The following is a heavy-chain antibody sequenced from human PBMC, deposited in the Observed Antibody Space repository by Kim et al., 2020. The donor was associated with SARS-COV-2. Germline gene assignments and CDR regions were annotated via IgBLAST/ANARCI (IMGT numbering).Heavy chain of an antibody. CDR1: GFTFHEHA. J-gene: IGHJ4*02. V-gene: IGHV3-9*01. CDR3: TKDGAAGGADY. D-gene: IGHD2-21*01. CDR2: IYWNSGPA. Sequence: GGSLRLSCVVSGFTFHEHAIHWVRQGPGKGLEWVAGIYWNSGPADYGKSFKGRFTVSLNNATETLFLQMNSLGIEDNGIYYCTKDGAAGGADYWGPGTRVTVSS.